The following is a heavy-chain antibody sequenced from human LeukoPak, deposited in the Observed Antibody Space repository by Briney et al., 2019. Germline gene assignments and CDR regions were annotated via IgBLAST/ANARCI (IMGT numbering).Heavy chain of an antibody. CDR3: ARANDYSDYYVLDY. Sequence: SQTLSLTCTVSGGSISSGSYYWSWIRQPAGKGLEWIGRIYISGSTNYNPSLKSRVTISVDTSKNQFSLRLSSVTAADTAVYYCARANDYSDYYVLDYWGQGTLVTVSS. D-gene: IGHD4-11*01. J-gene: IGHJ4*02. CDR2: IYISGST. V-gene: IGHV4-61*02. CDR1: GGSISSGSYY.